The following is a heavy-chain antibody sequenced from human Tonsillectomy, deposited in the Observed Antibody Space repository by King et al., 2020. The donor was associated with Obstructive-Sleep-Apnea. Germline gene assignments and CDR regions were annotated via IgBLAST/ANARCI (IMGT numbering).Heavy chain of an antibody. J-gene: IGHJ3*02. Sequence: VQLVESGGGLVQPGGSLRLSCAASGFTFSSYWMHWVRQAPGKGLMWVSRIDTDGSRTAYAASVTGRFTISRDHAQNTLYLQMNSLRAEDTAVYYCARWYYYGSGRDAFDIWGQGTMVTVSS. CDR1: GFTFSSYW. CDR2: IDTDGSRT. D-gene: IGHD3-10*01. CDR3: ARWYYYGSGRDAFDI. V-gene: IGHV3-74*01.